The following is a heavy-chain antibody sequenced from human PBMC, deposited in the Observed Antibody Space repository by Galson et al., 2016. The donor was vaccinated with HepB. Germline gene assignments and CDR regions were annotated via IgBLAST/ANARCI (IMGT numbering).Heavy chain of an antibody. CDR2: ITATGGST. CDR1: GFSFSNYG. D-gene: IGHD2-2*01. J-gene: IGHJ3*01. CDR3: AIQRGACYAAGRTEDACDA. V-gene: IGHV3-23*01. Sequence: SLRLSCAASGFSFSNYGMSWVRQAPGKGLEWVSSITATGGSTYIADSVKGRFTISRDNSKNTLYLQMNSLRADDTAVYYCAIQRGACYAAGRTEDACDAWGQGTMVIVSS.